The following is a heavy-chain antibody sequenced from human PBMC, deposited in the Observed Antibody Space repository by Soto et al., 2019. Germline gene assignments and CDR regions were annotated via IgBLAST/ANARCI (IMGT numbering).Heavy chain of an antibody. V-gene: IGHV4-34*01. D-gene: IGHD3-10*01. CDR1: GGSFSGYY. CDR3: AREGEYYYDSGKVWGMDV. Sequence: QVQLQQWGAGLLKPSETLSLTCAVYGGSFSGYYWSWIRQPPGKGLEWIGEINHSGSTNYNPSLKSRVTISVDTSKNQFSLTLSSVTAADTAVYYCAREGEYYYDSGKVWGMDVWGQGTTVTVSS. J-gene: IGHJ6*02. CDR2: INHSGST.